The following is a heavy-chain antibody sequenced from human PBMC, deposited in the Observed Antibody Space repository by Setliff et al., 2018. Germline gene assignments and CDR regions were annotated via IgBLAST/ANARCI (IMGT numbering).Heavy chain of an antibody. V-gene: IGHV4-4*07. CDR3: RFWSGYYKNDY. CDR2: IYVTEST. D-gene: IGHD3-3*01. CDR1: GDSISNYY. J-gene: IGHJ4*02. Sequence: SETLSRTCTVSGDSISNYYWNWIRQPAGKGLEWIGRIYVTESTKYNPSLKSRVTLSIDTSKNQFSLKLSSVTAADMAVYYCRFWSGYYKNDYWAQGTVVTVSS.